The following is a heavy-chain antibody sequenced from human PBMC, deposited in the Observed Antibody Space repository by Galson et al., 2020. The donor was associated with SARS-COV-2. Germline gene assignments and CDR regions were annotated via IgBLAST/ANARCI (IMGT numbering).Heavy chain of an antibody. J-gene: IGHJ5*02. CDR1: GYSISSDYY. CDR3: ARVARSWNRACYP. Sequence: SQTLSLTCSVSGYSISSDYYWGWVRRSPGKGLEWIGTVYDTGSTYYNPSLKSRATIALDTSQKQFSLKLTSVSAADTAMYYCARVARSWNRACYPWRHGTLITVSS. D-gene: IGHD3-10*01. CDR2: VYDTGST. V-gene: IGHV4-38-2*02.